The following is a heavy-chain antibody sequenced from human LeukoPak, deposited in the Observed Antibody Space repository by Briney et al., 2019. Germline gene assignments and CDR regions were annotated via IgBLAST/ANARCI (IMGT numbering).Heavy chain of an antibody. CDR2: ISGSGGST. V-gene: IGHV3-23*01. CDR3: ASSSGGYCSSTSCYNAY. D-gene: IGHD2-2*02. Sequence: PGGSPRLSCVASGFTFSSYAMSWVRQAPGKGLEWVSAISGSGGSTYYADSVKGRFTISRDNSKNTLYLQMNSLRAGDTAVYYCASSSGGYCSSTSCYNAYWGQGTLVTVSS. J-gene: IGHJ4*02. CDR1: GFTFSSYA.